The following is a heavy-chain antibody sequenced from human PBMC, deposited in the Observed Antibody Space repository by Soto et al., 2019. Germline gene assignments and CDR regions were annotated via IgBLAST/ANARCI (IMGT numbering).Heavy chain of an antibody. D-gene: IGHD6-6*01. CDR3: AAAVSSSSDHHYYYYGMDV. Sequence: SVKVSCKASGFTFTSSAVQWVRQARGQRLEWIGWIVVGSGNTNYAQKFQERVTITRDMSTSTAYMELSSLRSEDTAVYYCAAAVSSSSDHHYYYYGMDVWGQGTTVTVSS. J-gene: IGHJ6*02. CDR1: GFTFTSSA. CDR2: IVVGSGNT. V-gene: IGHV1-58*01.